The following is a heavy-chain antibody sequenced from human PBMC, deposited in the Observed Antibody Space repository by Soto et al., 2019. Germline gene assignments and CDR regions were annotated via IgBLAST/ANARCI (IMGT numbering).Heavy chain of an antibody. D-gene: IGHD3-22*01. CDR3: ARVTTGPVDAFDI. CDR2: IYYSGST. J-gene: IGHJ3*02. CDR1: GGSISSYY. V-gene: IGHV4-59*01. Sequence: SETLSLTCTVAGGSISSYYWSWIRQPPGKGLEWIGYIYYSGSTNYNPSLKSRVTISVDTSKNQFSLKLSSVTAADTAVYYCARVTTGPVDAFDIWGQGTMVT.